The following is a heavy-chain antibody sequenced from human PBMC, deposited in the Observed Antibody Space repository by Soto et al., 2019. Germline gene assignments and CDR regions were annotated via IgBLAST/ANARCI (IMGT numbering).Heavy chain of an antibody. CDR1: GGTFSSYA. Sequence: QVQLVQSGAEVKKPGSSVKVSCKASGGTFSSYAISWVRQAPGQGLEWMGGIIPIFGTANYAQKFQVRVTITADESTSTDYMELRSLRSEDTAVYCCARPVAGGGSYFDYFDYWGQGTLVTVSS. J-gene: IGHJ4*02. V-gene: IGHV1-69*01. CDR2: IIPIFGTA. D-gene: IGHD1-26*01. CDR3: ARPVAGGGSYFDYFDY.